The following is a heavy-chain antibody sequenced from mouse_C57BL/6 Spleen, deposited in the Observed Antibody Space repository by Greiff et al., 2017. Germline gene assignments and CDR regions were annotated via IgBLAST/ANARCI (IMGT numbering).Heavy chain of an antibody. J-gene: IGHJ4*01. Sequence: QFQLQQSGAELVKPGASVKISCKASGYAFSSYWMNWVKQRPGKGLEWIGQIYTGDGDTNYNGKFKGKATLTADKSSSTAYRQRSSLTSEDSAVYFCARRGATIGPMDYWGQGTSVTVAS. V-gene: IGHV1-80*01. CDR1: GYAFSSYW. D-gene: IGHD2-14*01. CDR3: ARRGATIGPMDY. CDR2: IYTGDGDT.